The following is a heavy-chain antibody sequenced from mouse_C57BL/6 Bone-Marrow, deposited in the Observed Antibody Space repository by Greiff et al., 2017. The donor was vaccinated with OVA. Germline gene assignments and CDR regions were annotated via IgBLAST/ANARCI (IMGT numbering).Heavy chain of an antibody. Sequence: VQLKESGPGLVKPSQSLSLTCSVTGYSITSGYYWNWIRQFPGNKLEWMGYISYDGSNNYNPSLKNRISITRDTSKNQFFLKLNSVTTEDTATYYCARGGILFYGSSFDYWGQGTTLTVSS. J-gene: IGHJ2*01. CDR3: ARGGILFYGSSFDY. CDR2: ISYDGSN. CDR1: GYSITSGYY. V-gene: IGHV3-6*01. D-gene: IGHD1-1*01.